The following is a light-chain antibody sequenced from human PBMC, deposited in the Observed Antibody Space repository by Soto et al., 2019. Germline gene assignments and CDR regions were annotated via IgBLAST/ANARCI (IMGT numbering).Light chain of an antibody. V-gene: IGKV3-11*01. CDR3: QQRSNWQVT. CDR1: QSVSSY. J-gene: IGKJ5*01. Sequence: EIVLTQSPVTLSLSPGERATLSCRASQSVSSYLAWYQQKPGQAPRLLIYDASNRATGIPARFSGSGSGTDFTLTISSREPEDFAVYYCQQRSNWQVTFGQGTRLEIK. CDR2: DAS.